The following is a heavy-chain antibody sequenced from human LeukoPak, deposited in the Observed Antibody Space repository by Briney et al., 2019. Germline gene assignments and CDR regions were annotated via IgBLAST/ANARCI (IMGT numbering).Heavy chain of an antibody. CDR2: INPNSGGT. D-gene: IGHD6-19*01. V-gene: IGHV1-2*04. J-gene: IGHJ5*02. CDR1: GYTFTGYY. Sequence: ASVKVSCKASGYTFTGYYMHWVRQAPGQGLEWMGWINPNSGGTNYAQKFQGWVTMTRDTSISTAYMELSRLRSDDTAVYYCARELTGDGVAGTGDNWFDPWGQGPWSPSPQ. CDR3: ARELTGDGVAGTGDNWFDP.